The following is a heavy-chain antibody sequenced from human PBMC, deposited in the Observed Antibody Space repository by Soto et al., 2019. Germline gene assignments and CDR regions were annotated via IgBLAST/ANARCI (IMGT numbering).Heavy chain of an antibody. CDR1: GYTFTSYG. J-gene: IGHJ6*02. Sequence: ASVKVSCKASGYTFTSYGISWVRQAPGQGLEWMGWISAYNGNTNYAQKLQGRVTMTTDTSTSTAYMELRSLRSDDTAVYYCARDTPANIAVAGPNLYYYYYGMDVWGQGTTVTVSS. D-gene: IGHD6-19*01. CDR3: ARDTPANIAVAGPNLYYYYYGMDV. V-gene: IGHV1-18*01. CDR2: ISAYNGNT.